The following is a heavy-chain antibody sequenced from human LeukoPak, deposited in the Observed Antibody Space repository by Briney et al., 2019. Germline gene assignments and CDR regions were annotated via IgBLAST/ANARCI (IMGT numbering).Heavy chain of an antibody. V-gene: IGHV3-30*12. CDR1: GFTFSSYG. CDR3: AKVAAYYYGSGSSKGVDY. D-gene: IGHD3-10*01. J-gene: IGHJ4*02. Sequence: GGSLRLSCAASGFTFSSYGMHWVRQAPGKGLEWVAVISYDGSNKYYADSVKGRFTISRDNSKNTLYLQMNSLRAEDTAVYYCAKVAAYYYGSGSSKGVDYWGQGTLVTVSS. CDR2: ISYDGSNK.